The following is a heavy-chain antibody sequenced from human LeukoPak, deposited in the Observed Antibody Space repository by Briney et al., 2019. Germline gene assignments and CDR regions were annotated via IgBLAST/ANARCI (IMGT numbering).Heavy chain of an antibody. CDR1: GYAFIGYY. Sequence: ASAKVSCKAFGYAFIGYYMHWVRQAPGQGLEWMGWINPNSGDTNYAQKFQGRVTMTRDTSISTAYMELSRLRSDDTAVFYCARSIAVAATGFDYWGQGTLVTASS. D-gene: IGHD6-19*01. V-gene: IGHV1-2*02. CDR3: ARSIAVAATGFDY. J-gene: IGHJ4*02. CDR2: INPNSGDT.